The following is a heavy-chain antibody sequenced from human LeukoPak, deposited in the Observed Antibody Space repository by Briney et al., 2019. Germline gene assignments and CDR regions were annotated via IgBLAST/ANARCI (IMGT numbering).Heavy chain of an antibody. CDR1: GWSFSGYY. CDR3: ATDAPYSNVDY. Sequence: SETLSLTCPVYGWSFSGYYWSWIRQPPGKGLDGIGEINHSGSTNYNPSLKSRVTISVDTSKNQFSLKLSSVAADDTAEYYCATDAPYSNVDYWGQGTLVTVSS. V-gene: IGHV4-34*01. CDR2: INHSGST. J-gene: IGHJ4*02. D-gene: IGHD6-13*01.